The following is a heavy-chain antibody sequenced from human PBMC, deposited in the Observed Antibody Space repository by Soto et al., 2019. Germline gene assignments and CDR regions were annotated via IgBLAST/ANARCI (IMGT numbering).Heavy chain of an antibody. CDR1: GYSFTYYA. V-gene: IGHV1-3*01. J-gene: IGHJ4*02. CDR2: INAGNGDT. D-gene: IGHD4-17*01. Sequence: ASVQVSCMASGYSFTYYAIHWVRQAPGQRLEWMGWINAGNGDTKYSQKFQDRVTITRDTSATTAYMEMSSLTSEDTAVYYCARVLIDYGCNSQDTDYWGQGTLVTAPQ. CDR3: ARVLIDYGCNSQDTDY.